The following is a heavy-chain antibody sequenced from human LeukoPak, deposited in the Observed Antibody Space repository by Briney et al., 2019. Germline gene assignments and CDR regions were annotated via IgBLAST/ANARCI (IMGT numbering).Heavy chain of an antibody. Sequence: PSETLSLTCTVSSVSISEYYWSWVRQPAGKGLEWVGYISYSGSTNSTPSLESRVTISVDTSKNQFSLKLRSVTAADTAVYYCAREAAAGGDAFDIWGHGTTVTVSS. CDR1: SVSISEYY. CDR2: ISYSGST. J-gene: IGHJ3*02. CDR3: AREAAAGGDAFDI. V-gene: IGHV4-59*12. D-gene: IGHD6-13*01.